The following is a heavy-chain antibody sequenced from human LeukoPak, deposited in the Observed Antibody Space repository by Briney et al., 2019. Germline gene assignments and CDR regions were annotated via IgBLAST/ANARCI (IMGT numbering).Heavy chain of an antibody. CDR1: GGSISSGDYY. CDR2: IYYSGST. D-gene: IGHD3-16*01. J-gene: IGHJ5*02. CDR3: ARESTFGGVTEQNWFDP. V-gene: IGHV4-30-4*01. Sequence: SETLSLTCTVSGGSISSGDYYWSWIRQPPGKGLEWIGYIYYSGSTHYNPSLKSRVTLSVDTSKNQFSLKLSSVTAADTAVYYCARESTFGGVTEQNWFDPWGQGTLVTVSS.